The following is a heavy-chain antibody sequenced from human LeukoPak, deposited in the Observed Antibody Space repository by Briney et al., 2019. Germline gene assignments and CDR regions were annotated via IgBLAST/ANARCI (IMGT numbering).Heavy chain of an antibody. Sequence: GGSLRLSCAASGFTFSSYAMNWVRQAPGKGLEWVSGISGRGGSTYYADSVKGRFTISRDNSKNTLYLQMNSLRAEDTAVYYCAKVPDGPFDYWGQGTLVTVSS. CDR1: GFTFSSYA. D-gene: IGHD5-24*01. V-gene: IGHV3-23*01. CDR2: ISGRGGST. J-gene: IGHJ4*02. CDR3: AKVPDGPFDY.